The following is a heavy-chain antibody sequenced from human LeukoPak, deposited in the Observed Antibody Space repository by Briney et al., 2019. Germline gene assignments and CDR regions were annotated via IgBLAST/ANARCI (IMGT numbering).Heavy chain of an antibody. CDR3: ARDSGDRSGYMYNWFDP. J-gene: IGHJ5*02. CDR1: GFTFRSYA. CDR2: ICSSGGTT. D-gene: IGHD3-22*01. V-gene: IGHV3-23*01. Sequence: GGSLRLSCAASGFTFRSYAMSWVRQAPGKGLEWVSGICSSGGTTYYADSVKGRFTITRDNTKNTLYLQKNSLKAEDTAVYYCARDSGDRSGYMYNWFDPWGQGTLVTVSS.